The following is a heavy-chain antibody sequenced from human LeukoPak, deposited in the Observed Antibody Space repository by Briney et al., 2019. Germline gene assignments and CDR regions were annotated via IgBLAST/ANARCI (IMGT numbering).Heavy chain of an antibody. V-gene: IGHV3-7*01. D-gene: IGHD3-10*01. J-gene: IGHJ4*02. CDR3: ARDRGYTTFDY. CDR2: INDDGREK. Sequence: GGSLRLSCAASGLTFSNSWMNWVRQAPGKGLEWVAGINDDGREKYYVDPVRGRFTISRDNAKSSLWLQMNSLRAEDTAIYYCARDRGYTTFDYWGLGTVVSVSS. CDR1: GLTFSNSW.